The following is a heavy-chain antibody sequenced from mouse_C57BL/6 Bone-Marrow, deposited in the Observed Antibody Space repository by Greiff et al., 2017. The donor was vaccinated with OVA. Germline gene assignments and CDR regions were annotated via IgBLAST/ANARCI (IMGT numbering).Heavy chain of an antibody. Sequence: VQLQQSGAELARPGASVKLSCKASGYTFTSYGISWVKQRTGQGLEWIGEIYPRSGNTYYNEKFKGKATLTADKSSSTAYMELRSLTSEDSAVYFCARSVLRRWYFDYWGQGTTLTVSS. CDR2: IYPRSGNT. V-gene: IGHV1-81*01. CDR3: ARSVLRRWYFDY. CDR1: GYTFTSYG. J-gene: IGHJ2*01. D-gene: IGHD1-1*01.